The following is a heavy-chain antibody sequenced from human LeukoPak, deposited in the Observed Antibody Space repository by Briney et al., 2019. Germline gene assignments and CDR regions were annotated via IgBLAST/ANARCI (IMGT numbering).Heavy chain of an antibody. CDR2: INPSGGST. Sequence: ASVKVSCKASGYTFTSYYIHWVRQAPGQGLEWMGIINPSGGSTNYAQKFQGRVTMTRDTSTSTVYMELSSLRSEDSAVYYCARDQAAYYDRSGYHYSSTAAAFDIWGQGTVVTVSS. J-gene: IGHJ3*02. D-gene: IGHD3-22*01. CDR1: GYTFTSYY. V-gene: IGHV1-46*01. CDR3: ARDQAAYYDRSGYHYSSTAAAFDI.